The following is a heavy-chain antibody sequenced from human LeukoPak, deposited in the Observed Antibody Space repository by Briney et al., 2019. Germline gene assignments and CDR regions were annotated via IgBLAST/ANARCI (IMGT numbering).Heavy chain of an antibody. V-gene: IGHV1-18*01. CDR2: ISAYNGNT. CDR3: ARGRDHYDFWSGYPH. J-gene: IGHJ4*02. D-gene: IGHD3-3*01. Sequence: ASVKVSCKASGYTFTSYGISWVRQAPGQGLEWMGWISAYNGNTNYAQKLQGRVTMTTDTSTSTAYMELRSLRSDDTAVYYCARGRDHYDFWSGYPHWGQGTLVTVSS. CDR1: GYTFTSYG.